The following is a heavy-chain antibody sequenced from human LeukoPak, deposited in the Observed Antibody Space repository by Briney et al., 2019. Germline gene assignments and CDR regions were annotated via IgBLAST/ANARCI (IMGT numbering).Heavy chain of an antibody. CDR2: INWNGGST. D-gene: IGHD6-19*01. V-gene: IGHV3-20*04. CDR1: GFTFDDYG. Sequence: GGSLRLSCAASGFTFDDYGMSWVRQAPGKGLEWVSGINWNGGSTGYADSVKGRFTISRDISKNTLYLQMNSLRAEDTAVYYCAKIGWDDAFDIWGQGTMVTVSS. J-gene: IGHJ3*02. CDR3: AKIGWDDAFDI.